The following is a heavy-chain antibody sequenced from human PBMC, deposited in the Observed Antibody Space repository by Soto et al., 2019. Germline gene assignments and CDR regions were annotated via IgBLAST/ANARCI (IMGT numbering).Heavy chain of an antibody. D-gene: IGHD3-16*01. Sequence: QVQLVQSGAEVKKPGASVKVSCKASGYTFTSYGITWVRQAPGQGLEWLGWINGYNGNTNYAQKLQGRVTMTTDTSTSTAYMELGSLRSDDTAVYYCARMGVVPYYYYGMDVWGQGTTVTVSS. CDR2: INGYNGNT. V-gene: IGHV1-18*01. CDR3: ARMGVVPYYYYGMDV. CDR1: GYTFTSYG. J-gene: IGHJ6*02.